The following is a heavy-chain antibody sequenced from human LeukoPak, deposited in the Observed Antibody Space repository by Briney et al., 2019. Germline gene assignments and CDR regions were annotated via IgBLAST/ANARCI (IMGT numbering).Heavy chain of an antibody. CDR2: ITPMSGTA. CDR3: AKSAETTSGSYYYYYYMDV. D-gene: IGHD1-26*01. J-gene: IGHJ6*03. V-gene: IGHV1-69*06. Sequence: SVKVSCKASGGTFSSYTISWVRRAPGQGLEWMGGITPMSGTANYAQNFQGRVTLTADKSTSTAYMELSSLRSEDTAVYYCAKSAETTSGSYYYYYYMDVWGKGTTVTVSS. CDR1: GGTFSSYT.